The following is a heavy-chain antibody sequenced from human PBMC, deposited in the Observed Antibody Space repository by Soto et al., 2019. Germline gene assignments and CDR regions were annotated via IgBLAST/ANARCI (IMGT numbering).Heavy chain of an antibody. CDR1: GFTFSSYA. J-gene: IGHJ4*02. V-gene: IGHV3-23*01. CDR2: ISGSGGST. D-gene: IGHD3-9*01. CDR3: AKVQYVDWVTQIDY. Sequence: GGSLRLSCAASGFTFSSYAMSWVRQAPGKGLEWVSAISGSGGSTYYADSVKGRFTISRDNSKNTLYLQMNSLRAEDTAVYYCAKVQYVDWVTQIDYWGQGTLVTVSS.